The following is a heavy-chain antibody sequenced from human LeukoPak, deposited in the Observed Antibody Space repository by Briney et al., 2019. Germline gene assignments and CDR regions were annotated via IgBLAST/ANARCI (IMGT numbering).Heavy chain of an antibody. CDR2: ISISVSST. Sequence: GGSLRLSCAASGFTFSSYAMSWVRQAPGKGLEWVSAISISVSSTYYADSVKGRFTISRDNSKNTLYLQMNSLRAEDTAVYYCANGGGSNSFDYWGQGTLVTVSS. V-gene: IGHV3-23*01. J-gene: IGHJ4*02. D-gene: IGHD3-16*01. CDR3: ANGGGSNSFDY. CDR1: GFTFSSYA.